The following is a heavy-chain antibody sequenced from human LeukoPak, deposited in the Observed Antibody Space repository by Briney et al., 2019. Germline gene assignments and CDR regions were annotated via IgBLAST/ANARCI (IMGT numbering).Heavy chain of an antibody. D-gene: IGHD3-9*01. J-gene: IGHJ2*01. CDR1: GYTFTGYY. Sequence: ASVKVSCKASGYTFTGYYMHWVRQAPGQGLEWMGWINPNSGGTNYAQKFQGRVTMTRDTSISTACMELSRLRSDDTAVYYCARDLKTGYWYFDLWGRGTLVTVSS. CDR2: INPNSGGT. V-gene: IGHV1-2*02. CDR3: ARDLKTGYWYFDL.